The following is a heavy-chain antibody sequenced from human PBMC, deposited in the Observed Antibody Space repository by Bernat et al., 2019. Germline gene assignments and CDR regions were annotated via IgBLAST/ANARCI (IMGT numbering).Heavy chain of an antibody. CDR1: GGSISSSSYY. V-gene: IGHV4-39*01. CDR3: ARLEVTTVVDFDV. Sequence: QLQLQESGPGLVKPSETLSLTCTVSGGSISSSSYYWGWIRQPPGKGLEWIGSISYSGNLYYNPSLKSRVTISVGTSKTQSSLKLSAVSAADTAVYYCARLEVTTVVDFDVRGQGTVVTVSS. CDR2: ISYSGNL. D-gene: IGHD4-23*01. J-gene: IGHJ3*01.